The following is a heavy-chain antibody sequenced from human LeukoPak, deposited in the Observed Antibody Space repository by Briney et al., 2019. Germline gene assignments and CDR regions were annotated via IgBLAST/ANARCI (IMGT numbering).Heavy chain of an antibody. Sequence: GGSLRLSCAASGFTFSSYWMSWVRQAPGKGLEWVANIKQDGSEKYYVDSVKGRFTISRDNAKNSLYLQMNSLRAEDTAVYYCARTDYGGNSVREIPFDYWGQGTLVTVSS. CDR2: IKQDGSEK. CDR3: ARTDYGGNSVREIPFDY. D-gene: IGHD4-23*01. J-gene: IGHJ4*02. V-gene: IGHV3-7*01. CDR1: GFTFSSYW.